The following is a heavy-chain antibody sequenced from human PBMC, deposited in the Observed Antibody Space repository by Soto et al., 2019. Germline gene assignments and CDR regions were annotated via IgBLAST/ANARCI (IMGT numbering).Heavy chain of an antibody. CDR1: GGSMDRIGYY. D-gene: IGHD2-15*01. CDR3: GKVLVGATGHTDSDS. J-gene: IGHJ4*02. V-gene: IGHV4-39*01. Sequence: VAGGSMDRIGYYWGWNRQPPGRGLEWIGNIDYNGVTYSNPSLKSRVTISRDTSKNQFSLKLTSVTAADTALYYCGKVLVGATGHTDSDSWGPGTLVTVPS. CDR2: IDYNGVT.